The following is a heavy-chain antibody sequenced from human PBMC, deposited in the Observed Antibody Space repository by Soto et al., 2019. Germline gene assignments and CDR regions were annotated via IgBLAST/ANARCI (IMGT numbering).Heavy chain of an antibody. CDR3: ARPCGGACYSVPPPHPIYGMDV. J-gene: IGHJ6*01. D-gene: IGHD2-21*02. Sequence: QVQLVESGGGVVQPGRSLRLSCAASGFTFSSYGMHWVRQAPGKGLEWVAVIWYDGSNKYYADSVKGRFTISRDNSKNTLYLQMNSLRAEDTAVYYCARPCGGACYSVPPPHPIYGMDVW. V-gene: IGHV3-33*01. CDR1: GFTFSSYG. CDR2: IWYDGSNK.